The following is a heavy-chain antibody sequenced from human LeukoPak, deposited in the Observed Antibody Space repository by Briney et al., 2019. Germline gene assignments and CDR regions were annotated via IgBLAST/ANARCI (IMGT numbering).Heavy chain of an antibody. CDR2: IIPIFGTA. Sequence: ASVKVSCKASGGTFSSYAISWVRQAPGQGLEWMGGIIPIFGTANYAQKFQGRVTITADESTSTAYMELSSLRSEDTAVYYCARTARFQGYYNSDYWGQGTLVTVSS. CDR1: GGTFSSYA. V-gene: IGHV1-69*13. CDR3: ARTARFQGYYNSDY. D-gene: IGHD1-26*01. J-gene: IGHJ4*02.